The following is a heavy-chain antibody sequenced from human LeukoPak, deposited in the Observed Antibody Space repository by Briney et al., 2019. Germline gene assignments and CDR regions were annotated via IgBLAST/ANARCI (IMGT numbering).Heavy chain of an antibody. CDR3: AKTLGIFYYYGMDV. Sequence: GGSLRLSCAASGLSFGFYAMTWVRQAPGKGLEWVSVISGSAGSTFYTDSVKGRFTISRDNSKNTLYLQMNSLRAEDTAVYYCAKTLGIFYYYGMDVWGQGTTVTVSS. J-gene: IGHJ6*02. D-gene: IGHD2-15*01. V-gene: IGHV3-23*01. CDR2: ISGSAGST. CDR1: GLSFGFYA.